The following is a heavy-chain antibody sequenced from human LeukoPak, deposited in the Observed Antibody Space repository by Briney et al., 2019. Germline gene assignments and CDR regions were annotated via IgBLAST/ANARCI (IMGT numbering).Heavy chain of an antibody. V-gene: IGHV1-18*04. CDR2: ISASNHNT. CDR3: ARDRPGYSDYDEERFDS. J-gene: IGHJ4*02. CDR1: GYTFTSYG. Sequence: ASVKVSCKASGYTFTSYGISWVRQAPGQGLEWMGWISASNHNTNYAQKLQGRVTMTTDTSTSTAYMELRRLRSDDTAAYYCARDRPGYSDYDEERFDSWGQGTLVTVSS. D-gene: IGHD5-12*01.